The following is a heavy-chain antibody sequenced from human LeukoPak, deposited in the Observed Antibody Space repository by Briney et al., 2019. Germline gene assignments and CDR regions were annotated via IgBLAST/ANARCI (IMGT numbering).Heavy chain of an antibody. J-gene: IGHJ4*02. CDR1: GFTFSSYE. D-gene: IGHD3-10*01. CDR2: ISSSGTI. CDR3: ARVAKYYYGSETYYFFEH. Sequence: GGSLRLSCAASGFTFSSYEMNWVRQAPGKGLERVSYISSSGTIYYADSVKGRFTISRDNAKNSLYLQMNSLRVEDTAVYYCARVAKYYYGSETYYFFEHWGQGTPVTASS. V-gene: IGHV3-48*03.